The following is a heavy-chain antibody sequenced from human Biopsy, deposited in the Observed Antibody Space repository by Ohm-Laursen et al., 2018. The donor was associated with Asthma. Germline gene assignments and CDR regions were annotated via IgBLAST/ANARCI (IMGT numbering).Heavy chain of an antibody. CDR3: ARGPNYHGSGRAPIGMDV. D-gene: IGHD3-10*01. CDR1: GDSITSGGCC. Sequence: SDTLSLTCTVSGDSITSGGCCWSWIRQPPGKGLEWLGYIYYTGSDNYNPSLKSRVTISVDTSKNQFSLRLNSVTAADTAAYYCARGPNYHGSGRAPIGMDVWGQGTTVTVSS. J-gene: IGHJ6*02. V-gene: IGHV4-61*08. CDR2: IYYTGSD.